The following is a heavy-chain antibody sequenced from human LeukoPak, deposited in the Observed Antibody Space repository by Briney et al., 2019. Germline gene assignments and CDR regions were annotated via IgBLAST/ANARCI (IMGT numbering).Heavy chain of an antibody. CDR2: IYYSGST. Sequence: SETLSLTCTVSGGSISSSSYYWGWIRQPPGKGLEWIGSIYYSGSTYYNPSLKSRVTISVDTSKNQFSLKLSSVTAADTAVYYCARGLRSNSIDYWGQGTLVTVSS. CDR1: GGSISSSSYY. V-gene: IGHV4-39*01. CDR3: ARGLRSNSIDY. J-gene: IGHJ4*02. D-gene: IGHD5-12*01.